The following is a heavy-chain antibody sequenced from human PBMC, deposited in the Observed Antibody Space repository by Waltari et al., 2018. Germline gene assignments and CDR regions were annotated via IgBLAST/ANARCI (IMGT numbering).Heavy chain of an antibody. V-gene: IGHV1-2*02. CDR1: GYMFTGSY. D-gene: IGHD2-2*01. J-gene: IGHJ4*02. Sequence: QVQLVQSGAEVKGPGASVKVSCKASGYMFTGSYIHWVRQAPGQGLDWMGWLNPSSGDTNYARKFQGRLTVTSDASISTAYMELSRLTSDDTAIYYCARQYCGTTNCYYFDYWGQGTQVTVSS. CDR2: LNPSSGDT. CDR3: ARQYCGTTNCYYFDY.